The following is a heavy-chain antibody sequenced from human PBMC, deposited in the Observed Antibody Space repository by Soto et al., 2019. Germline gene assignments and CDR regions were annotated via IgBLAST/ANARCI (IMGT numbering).Heavy chain of an antibody. CDR2: IYYSGST. V-gene: IGHV4-59*01. D-gene: IGHD6-13*01. CDR1: GGSMISYY. Sequence: LSLTCTVSGGSMISYYWSWIRQPPGKGLEWIGYIYYSGSTNYNPSLKSRVTISVDTSKNQFSLKLSSVTAADTAVYYCARGGYSSSWYEEFNYYGMDVWGQGTTVTVSS. CDR3: ARGGYSSSWYEEFNYYGMDV. J-gene: IGHJ6*02.